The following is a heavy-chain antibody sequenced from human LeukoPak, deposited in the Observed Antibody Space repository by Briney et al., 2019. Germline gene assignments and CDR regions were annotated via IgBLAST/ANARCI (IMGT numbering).Heavy chain of an antibody. V-gene: IGHV3-66*01. CDR2: IYTGGNT. Sequence: GGSLRLSCAASGFTVDRKHMTWVRQAPGKGLQWISFIYTGGNTYHSDSVKGRFTVSRDTSKNTLYLQMDSLRDEDTGVYRCAARDGGDYPYFDYWGPGTLVTVSS. CDR1: GFTVDRKH. D-gene: IGHD4-17*01. CDR3: AARDGGDYPYFDY. J-gene: IGHJ4*02.